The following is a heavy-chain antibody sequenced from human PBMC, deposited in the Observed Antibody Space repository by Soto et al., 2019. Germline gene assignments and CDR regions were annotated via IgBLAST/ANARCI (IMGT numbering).Heavy chain of an antibody. CDR1: GYTFTSYG. V-gene: IGHV1-18*01. CDR3: XXXXXSYALDY. Sequence: QVQLVQSGAEVKKPGASVKVSCKASGYTFTSYGVSWVRQAPGQGLAWMGWISANNGNTNYAQKLQGRVTMTTDTXXXXXXXXXXXXXXXXXXXXXXXXXXXSYALDYWGQGTLVTVSS. D-gene: IGHD1-26*01. CDR2: ISANNGNT. J-gene: IGHJ4*02.